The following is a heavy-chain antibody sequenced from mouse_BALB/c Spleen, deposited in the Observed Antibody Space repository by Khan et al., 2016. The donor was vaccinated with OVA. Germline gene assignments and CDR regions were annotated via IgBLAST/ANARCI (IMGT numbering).Heavy chain of an antibody. CDR3: ASSDGYYGRGAMDY. CDR1: GFTFSSYA. CDR2: ISSGGSYT. Sequence: EVKLLESGGGLVKPGGSLKLSCAASGFTFSSYAMSWVRQTPEKRLEWVATISSGGSYTYYPDSVKGRFTISWDNAKNTLYLQMSSLRSEDTAMYYCASSDGYYGRGAMDYWGQGTSVTVSS. J-gene: IGHJ4*01. V-gene: IGHV5-9-3*01. D-gene: IGHD2-3*01.